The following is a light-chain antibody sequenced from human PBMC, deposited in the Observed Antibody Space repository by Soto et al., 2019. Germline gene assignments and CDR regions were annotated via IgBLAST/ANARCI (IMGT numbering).Light chain of an antibody. CDR1: QSVSSSP. Sequence: EVGLTQSPGTLSLSPGERATLSCRASQSVSSSPLAWYHQKRGQAPRLLIYDTSTRATGIPDRFSGSGSGTDFSLTISRLEPEDFAVYHCQQYGASPWTFGQGTKVEVK. CDR3: QQYGASPWT. V-gene: IGKV3-20*01. CDR2: DTS. J-gene: IGKJ1*01.